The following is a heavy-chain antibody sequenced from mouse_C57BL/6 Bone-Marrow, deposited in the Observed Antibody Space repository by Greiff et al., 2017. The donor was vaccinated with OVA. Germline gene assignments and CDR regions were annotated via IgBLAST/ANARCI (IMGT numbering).Heavy chain of an antibody. D-gene: IGHD2-4*01. CDR1: GYTFTDYH. CDR3: ARGGYYDYDGGAWFAC. CDR2: INSNNGGT. Sequence: EVQLQESGPELAKPGASVKIPCKASGYTFTDYHMDWVKQSHGKSLEWFGDINSNNGGTIYNQKFKGKATLTVNKSAITASMELRRQTSEDTAVYYCARGGYYDYDGGAWFACWGQGTRVTVSA. V-gene: IGHV1-18*01. J-gene: IGHJ3*01.